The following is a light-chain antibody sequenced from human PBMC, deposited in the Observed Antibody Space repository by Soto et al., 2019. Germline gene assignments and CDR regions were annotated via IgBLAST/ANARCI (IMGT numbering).Light chain of an antibody. CDR1: QSVSNYY. CDR2: AAS. J-gene: IGKJ2*01. CDR3: QQYGVTPLMVT. Sequence: DIVLVQSPASLSLSPGDRATLSCRASQSVSNYYLAWYQQQPGPAPRLLIYAASSRATGGPDRFSGSGTGTDVSLTITSLEPEEDAVYYCQQYGVTPLMVTFGQGTKVGVK. V-gene: IGKV3-20*01.